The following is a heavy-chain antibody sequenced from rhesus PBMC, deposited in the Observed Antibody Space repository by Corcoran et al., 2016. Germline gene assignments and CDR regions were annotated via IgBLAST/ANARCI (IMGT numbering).Heavy chain of an antibody. CDR3: ATGGSSSTFDY. CDR1: GYTFTDYY. V-gene: IGHV1-111*01. Sequence: EVQLVQSGAEVKKPGASGKISCKASGYTFTDYYLHWVRQAPGKGLEWGGLVEPEDGEAGYAQKFQYRVTITRETSTDTAYMELSSLRSEDTAVYYCATGGSSSTFDYWGQGVLVTVSS. CDR2: VEPEDGEA. J-gene: IGHJ4*01. D-gene: IGHD6-43*01.